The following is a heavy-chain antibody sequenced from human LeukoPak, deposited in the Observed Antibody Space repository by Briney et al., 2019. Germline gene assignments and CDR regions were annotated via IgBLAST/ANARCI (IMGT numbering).Heavy chain of an antibody. D-gene: IGHD2-2*01. CDR1: GFTFSSYG. V-gene: IGHV3-33*01. J-gene: IGHJ4*02. CDR3: ARDSCGSPSCFDY. Sequence: GGSLRLSCTASGFTFSSYGMHWVRQAPSRGLEWVAAIQYDGSIEYYADSVKGRFTISRDQSKNTLFLRVNSLRAEDTAVYYCARDSCGSPSCFDYWGQGTLVTVSS. CDR2: IQYDGSIE.